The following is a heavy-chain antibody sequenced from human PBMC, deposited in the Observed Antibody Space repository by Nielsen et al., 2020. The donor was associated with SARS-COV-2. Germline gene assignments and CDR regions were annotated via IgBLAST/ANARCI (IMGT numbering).Heavy chain of an antibody. CDR1: GFTFDDYG. Sequence: GESLKISCAASGFTFDDYGMSWVRQAPGKGLEWVSAISGSGGSTYYADSVKGRFTISRDNSKNTLYLQMNSLRAEDTAVYYCAKAPQVYYYDSSGYYPFDYWGQGTLVTVSS. D-gene: IGHD3-22*01. J-gene: IGHJ4*02. V-gene: IGHV3-23*01. CDR2: ISGSGGST. CDR3: AKAPQVYYYDSSGYYPFDY.